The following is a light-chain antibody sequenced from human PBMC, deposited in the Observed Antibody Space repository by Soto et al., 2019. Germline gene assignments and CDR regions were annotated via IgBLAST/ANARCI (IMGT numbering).Light chain of an antibody. CDR3: SSYTSSSTLDV. CDR2: EAS. J-gene: IGLJ1*01. V-gene: IGLV2-14*01. CDR1: SSDVGRYNY. Sequence: QSALTQPASVSGSPGQSITISCTGTSSDVGRYNYVSWYQQHPGKAPKLMIYEASNRPSGVCDRFSGSKSGNTASLTISGLQAEDEADYYCSSYTSSSTLDVFGTGTKLTVL.